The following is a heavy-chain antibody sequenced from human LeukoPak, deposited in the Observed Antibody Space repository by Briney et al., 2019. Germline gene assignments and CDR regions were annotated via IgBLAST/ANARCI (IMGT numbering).Heavy chain of an antibody. CDR3: AREFRQQLVPNYFDY. CDR1: GYTFTSYY. CDR2: INPSGGST. J-gene: IGHJ4*02. V-gene: IGHV1-46*01. D-gene: IGHD6-13*01. Sequence: GASVKVSCKASGYTFTSYYMHWVRPAPGQGLEWMGIINPSGGSTSYAQKFQGRVTITRDTSTSTVYMELSSLRSEDTAVYYCAREFRQQLVPNYFDYWGQGTLVTVSS.